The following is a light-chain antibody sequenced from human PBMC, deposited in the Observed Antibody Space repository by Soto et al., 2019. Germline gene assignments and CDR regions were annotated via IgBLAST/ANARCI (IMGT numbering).Light chain of an antibody. V-gene: IGKV3-11*01. Sequence: EIVLTQSPGTLSLSPVDTDTLSXRASQSVSSRYLAWYQQKPGQAPRLXXYDASNRATGIPARFSGSGSGTDFTLTISSLEPEDFAVYYCQQRSNWPPITFGQGTRLEIK. J-gene: IGKJ5*01. CDR2: DAS. CDR3: QQRSNWPPIT. CDR1: QSVSSRY.